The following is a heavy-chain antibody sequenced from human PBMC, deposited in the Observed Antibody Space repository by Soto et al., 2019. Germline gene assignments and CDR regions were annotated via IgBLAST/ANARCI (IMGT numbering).Heavy chain of an antibody. CDR1: GYTFTSYG. D-gene: IGHD2-15*01. CDR3: ARDATIVYCSGGSCYSGY. CDR2: ISAYNGNT. J-gene: IGHJ4*02. V-gene: IGHV1-18*01. Sequence: SSVKVSCKASGYTFTSYGISWVRQAPGQGLEWMGWISAYNGNTNYAQKLQGRVTMTTDTSTSTAYMELRSLRSDDTAVYYCARDATIVYCSGGSCYSGYWGQGTLVTVSS.